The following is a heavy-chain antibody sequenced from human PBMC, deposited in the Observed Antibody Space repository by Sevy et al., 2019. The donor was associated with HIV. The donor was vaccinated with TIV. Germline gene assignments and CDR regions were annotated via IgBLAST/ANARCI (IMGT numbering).Heavy chain of an antibody. CDR1: GFTFSSYA. D-gene: IGHD2-15*01. CDR2: ISYDGSNK. CDR3: ARETLGSYYYYGMDV. J-gene: IGHJ6*02. V-gene: IGHV3-30-3*01. Sequence: GGSLRLSCAASGFTFSSYAMHWVRQAPGKGLEWVAVISYDGSNKYYADSVKGRFTISRDNSKNTLYLQMNSLRAEDTAVYYCARETLGSYYYYGMDVWCQGTTVTVSS.